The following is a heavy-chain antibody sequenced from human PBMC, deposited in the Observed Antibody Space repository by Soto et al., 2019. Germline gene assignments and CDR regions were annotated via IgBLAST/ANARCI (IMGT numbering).Heavy chain of an antibody. Sequence: EECVTSSCKGSGYRFTTYWINWVRQMPGKGLEWMGIIYPDDSEIRYSPAFQCQVTISVDKSISTAYLQWSSLKASDSAVYYCERSRGMDVWGQGTTVTVSS. CDR3: ERSRGMDV. J-gene: IGHJ6*01. V-gene: IGHV5-51*01. CDR1: GYRFTTYW. CDR2: IYPDDSEI.